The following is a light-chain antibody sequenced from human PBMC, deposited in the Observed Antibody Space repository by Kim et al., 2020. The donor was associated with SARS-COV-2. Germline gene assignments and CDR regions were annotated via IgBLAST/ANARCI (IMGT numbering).Light chain of an antibody. V-gene: IGLV3-19*01. CDR3: KSRDSSGNRLV. Sequence: ALGQTVRITCQGDSLRSYYASWYQQKPGQAPVLVIFAKNNRPSGIPGRFSGSSSGNTASLTISGAQAEDEADYYCKSRDSSGNRLVFGGGTQLTVL. J-gene: IGLJ3*02. CDR1: SLRSYY. CDR2: AKN.